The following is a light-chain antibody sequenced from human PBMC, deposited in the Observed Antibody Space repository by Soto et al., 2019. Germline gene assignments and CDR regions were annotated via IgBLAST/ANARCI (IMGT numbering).Light chain of an antibody. Sequence: DIQMTQSPSTLSASVGDRVTITCRASQTISSWLAWYHQKPGQAPKLLIYKASSLESAVPSRFSGSGSGTEFTLTISGLQPDDFATYYCQQYNSYPLTFGGGTKVDIK. V-gene: IGKV1-5*03. J-gene: IGKJ4*01. CDR2: KAS. CDR1: QTISSW. CDR3: QQYNSYPLT.